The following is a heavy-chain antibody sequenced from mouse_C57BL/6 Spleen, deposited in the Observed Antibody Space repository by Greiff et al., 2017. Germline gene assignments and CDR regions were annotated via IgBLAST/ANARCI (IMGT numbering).Heavy chain of an antibody. CDR3: ARGSTMVTTGFAD. D-gene: IGHD2-2*01. V-gene: IGHV5-17*01. CDR1: GFTFSDYG. Sequence: DVQLVESGGGLVKPGGSLKLSCAASGFTFSDYGMHWVRQAPEKGLEWVAYISSGSSTIYYADTVKGRFTISRDNAKNTLFLQMTSLRSEDTAMYYCARGSTMVTTGFADWGQGTLVTVSA. J-gene: IGHJ3*01. CDR2: ISSGSSTI.